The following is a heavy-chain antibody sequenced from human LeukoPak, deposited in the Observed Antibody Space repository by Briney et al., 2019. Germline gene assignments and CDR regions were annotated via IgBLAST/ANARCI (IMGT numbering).Heavy chain of an antibody. CDR2: IYYSGST. J-gene: IGHJ4*02. D-gene: IGHD3-22*01. CDR3: AREGLPTMIDPFDY. CDR1: GGSIRSSSYY. V-gene: IGHV4-39*07. Sequence: SETLSLTCTVSGGSIRSSSYYWGWIRQPPGKGLEWIGSIYYSGSTYYNPSLKSRVTISIDTSKNRFSLKLSSVTAADTAVYYCAREGLPTMIDPFDYWGQGTLVTVSS.